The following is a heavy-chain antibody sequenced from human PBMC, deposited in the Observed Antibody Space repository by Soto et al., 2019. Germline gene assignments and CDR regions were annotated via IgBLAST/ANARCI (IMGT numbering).Heavy chain of an antibody. D-gene: IGHD6-19*01. CDR3: AHIVVAGLGYDFDY. CDR2: IYWDDDK. V-gene: IGHV2-5*02. CDR1: GFSLSSTRVA. Sequence: QITLKESGPTLVKPTQTLTLTCTFSGFSLSSTRVAVGWIRQPPGKALEWLALIYWDDDKRYSSFLKSRLTIXXXTXXNQVVLTMSTVDPVDTARYYCAHIVVAGLGYDFDYWGQGTLVTVSS. J-gene: IGHJ4*02.